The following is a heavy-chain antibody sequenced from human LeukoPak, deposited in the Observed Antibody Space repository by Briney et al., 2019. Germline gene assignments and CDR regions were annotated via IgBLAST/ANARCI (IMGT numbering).Heavy chain of an antibody. CDR1: GYTFTSYA. CDR2: INPNSGGT. V-gene: IGHV1-2*02. CDR3: ARLMTTVTPNWFDP. D-gene: IGHD4-11*01. Sequence: ASVKVSCKASGYTFTSYAMNWVRQAPGQGLEWMGWINPNSGGTNYAQKFQGRVTMTRDTSISTAYMELSRLRSDDTAVYYCARLMTTVTPNWFDPWGQGTLVTVSS. J-gene: IGHJ5*02.